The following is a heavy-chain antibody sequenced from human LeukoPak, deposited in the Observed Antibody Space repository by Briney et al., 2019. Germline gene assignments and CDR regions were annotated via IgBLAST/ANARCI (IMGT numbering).Heavy chain of an antibody. CDR2: SSPYNGNT. CDR3: ARGGNSGWRTPNDDY. Sequence: ASVKVSCKASGYTFTNYGITWVRQAPGQGLEWMGWSSPYNGNTNYAQKFQGRVTMTTDTSTSTVYMELRSLRSGDTAVYYCARGGNSGWRTPNDDYWGQGTLVIVSS. D-gene: IGHD6-19*01. V-gene: IGHV1-18*01. CDR1: GYTFTNYG. J-gene: IGHJ4*02.